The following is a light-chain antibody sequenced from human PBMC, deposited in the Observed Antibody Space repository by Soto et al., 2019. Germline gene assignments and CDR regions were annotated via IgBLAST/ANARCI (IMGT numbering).Light chain of an antibody. CDR1: ETVSSSC. V-gene: IGKV3-20*01. CDR2: GAS. Sequence: EIVLTQSPGTLSLSPGEGATLSCRASETVSSSCLAWYQQKPGQAPRLLIYGASSRATRIPDRFSGSGSGTDFTLTISRLEPEDFAVYYCQQYGSSRTFGQGTKVDIK. J-gene: IGKJ1*01. CDR3: QQYGSSRT.